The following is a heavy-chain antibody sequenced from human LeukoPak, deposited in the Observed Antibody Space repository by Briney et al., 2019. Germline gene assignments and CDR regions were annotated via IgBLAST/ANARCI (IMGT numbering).Heavy chain of an antibody. CDR3: ARASPYSGSYYNWFDP. J-gene: IGHJ5*02. CDR1: GGSFSGYY. V-gene: IGHV4-34*01. D-gene: IGHD3-10*01. CDR2: INHSGST. Sequence: SETLSLTCAVYGGSFSGYYWSWIRQPPGKGLEWIGEINHSGSTNYNPSLKSRVTISVDTSKNQFSLKLSSVTAADTAVYYCARASPYSGSYYNWFDPWGQGTLVTVSS.